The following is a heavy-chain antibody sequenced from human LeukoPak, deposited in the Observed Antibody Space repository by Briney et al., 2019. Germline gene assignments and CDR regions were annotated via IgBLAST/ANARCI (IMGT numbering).Heavy chain of an antibody. CDR2: IYTSGST. CDR3: ARAWGRDGYNYDY. J-gene: IGHJ4*02. V-gene: IGHV4-61*02. Sequence: SQTLSLTCTASGGSISSGSYYWSWIRQPAGKGLEWIGRIYTSGSTNYNPSLKSRVTISVDTSKNQFSLKLSSVTAADTAVYYCARAWGRDGYNYDYWGQGTLVTVSS. CDR1: GGSISSGSYY. D-gene: IGHD5-24*01.